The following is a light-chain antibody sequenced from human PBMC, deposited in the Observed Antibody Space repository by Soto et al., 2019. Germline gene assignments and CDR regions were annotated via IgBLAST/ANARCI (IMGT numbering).Light chain of an antibody. CDR3: QQYENWPPVT. CDR2: RAS. V-gene: IGKV3D-15*01. J-gene: IGKJ4*01. CDR1: QNIRRN. Sequence: EIVMTQSPATLSVSPGERGTLSCRASQNIRRNLAGYQQKPGQAPRLLIYRASTRATGIPARFSGGGSGTEFTLTISSLQSEDFAVYYCQQYENWPPVTFGGGTKVEIK.